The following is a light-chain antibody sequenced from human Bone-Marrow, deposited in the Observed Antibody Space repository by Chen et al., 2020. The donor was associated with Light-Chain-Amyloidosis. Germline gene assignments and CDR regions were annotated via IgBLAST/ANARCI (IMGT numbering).Light chain of an antibody. J-gene: IGLJ3*02. CDR2: LNSDGSH. V-gene: IGLV4-69*01. Sequence: QLVVTQSPSASASLGASVTLTCTLSSEHTVYSIAWHQQQPGKGPRFLMKLNSDGSHIQGDGIPDRFSGSSFGAERYLTISSLQSEDEADYYCQTWGAGIQVFGGGTKLTVL. CDR3: QTWGAGIQV. CDR1: SEHTVYS.